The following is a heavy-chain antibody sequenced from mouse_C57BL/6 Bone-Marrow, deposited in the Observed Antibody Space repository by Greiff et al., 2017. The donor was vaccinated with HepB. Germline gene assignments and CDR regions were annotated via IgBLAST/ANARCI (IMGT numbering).Heavy chain of an antibody. Sequence: DVKLVESGGGLVKPGGSLKLSCAASGFTFSDYGMHWVRQAPEKGLEWVAYISSGSSTIYYADTVKGRFTISRDNAKNTLFLQMTSLRSEDTAMYYCARGVYYGNPYWYFDVWGTGTTVTVSS. CDR3: ARGVYYGNPYWYFDV. J-gene: IGHJ1*03. CDR1: GFTFSDYG. D-gene: IGHD2-1*01. V-gene: IGHV5-17*01. CDR2: ISSGSSTI.